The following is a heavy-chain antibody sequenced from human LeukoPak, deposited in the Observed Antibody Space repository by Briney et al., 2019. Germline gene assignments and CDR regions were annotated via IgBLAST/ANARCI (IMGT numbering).Heavy chain of an antibody. CDR2: ISGSGGYT. J-gene: IGHJ3*02. CDR3: ANDQIAAAGDAFDI. Sequence: GGSLRLSCAASGFTFSSYGMTWVRQAPGKGLEWVSTISGSGGYTHYADSVKGRFTISRDNSKNTLYLQMNSLRAEDTAVYYCANDQIAAAGDAFDIWGQGTMVTVSS. CDR1: GFTFSSYG. D-gene: IGHD6-13*01. V-gene: IGHV3-23*01.